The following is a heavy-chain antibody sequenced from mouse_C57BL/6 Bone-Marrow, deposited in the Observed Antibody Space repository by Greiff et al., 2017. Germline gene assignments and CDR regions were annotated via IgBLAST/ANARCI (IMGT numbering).Heavy chain of an antibody. V-gene: IGHV1-76*01. D-gene: IGHD2-2*01. CDR2: IYPGSGNT. J-gene: IGHJ4*01. CDR1: GYTFTDYY. CDR3: ASWGLLLLRRGGYYYAMDY. Sequence: QVQLQQSGAELVRPGASVKLSCKASGYTFTDYYINWVKQRPGQGLEWIARIYPGSGNTYYNEKFKGKATLTAEKSSSTAYMQLSSLTSEDSAVYICASWGLLLLRRGGYYYAMDYWGRGTSVTVSA.